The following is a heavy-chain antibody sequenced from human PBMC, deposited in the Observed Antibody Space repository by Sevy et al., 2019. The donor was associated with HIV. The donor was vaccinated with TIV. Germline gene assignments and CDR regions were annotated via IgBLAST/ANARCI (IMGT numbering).Heavy chain of an antibody. CDR3: ARGGGAVDHGMDV. J-gene: IGHJ6*02. CDR2: IIPIFGTS. CDR1: GGTFSSYD. Sequence: ASVKVSCKASGGTFSSYDINWVRQAPGQGLEWTGQIIPIFGTSSYAHNFQGRVTITADESTSTAYMDLSSLRSEDTAVYYCARGGGAVDHGMDVWGQGTTVTVSS. V-gene: IGHV1-69*13. D-gene: IGHD2-21*01.